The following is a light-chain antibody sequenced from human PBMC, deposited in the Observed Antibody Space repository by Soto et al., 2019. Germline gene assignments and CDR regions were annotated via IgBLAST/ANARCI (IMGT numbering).Light chain of an antibody. Sequence: EIVLTQSPATLSLSPGERATLSCRANQTLNNYLAWFQQKPGQAPRLLIYEASTRAAGIPARFSGSGSGTEFTLTISSLEPEDFAVYYCQPRTNWPPFNFGQGTKLEIK. V-gene: IGKV3-11*01. CDR3: QPRTNWPPFN. CDR1: QTLNNY. CDR2: EAS. J-gene: IGKJ2*01.